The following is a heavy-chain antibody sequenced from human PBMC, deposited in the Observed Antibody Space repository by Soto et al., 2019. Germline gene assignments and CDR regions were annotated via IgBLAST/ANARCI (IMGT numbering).Heavy chain of an antibody. V-gene: IGHV1-8*01. CDR1: GYTFTSYD. Sequence: QVQLVQSGAEVKKPGASVKVSCKASGYTFTSYDINWVRQATGQGLEWMGWMNPNSGNTGYAQKFQRRVTMTRNTSINTDYMELSSLRSEDTAVYYCARGHGAFYYYDSSGGIDYWGQGTLVTVSS. D-gene: IGHD3-22*01. CDR2: MNPNSGNT. J-gene: IGHJ4*02. CDR3: ARGHGAFYYYDSSGGIDY.